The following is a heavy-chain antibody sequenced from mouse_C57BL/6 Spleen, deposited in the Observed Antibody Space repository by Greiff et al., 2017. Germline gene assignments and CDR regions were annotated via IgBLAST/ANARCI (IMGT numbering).Heavy chain of an antibody. Sequence: EVMLVESGGGLVKPGGSLKLSCAASGFTFSDYGMHWVRQAPEKGLEWVAYISSGSSTIYYADTVKGRFTISRDNAKNTLFLQMTSLRSEDTAMYYCARRYYGSSTGDFDVWGTGTTVTVSS. CDR1: GFTFSDYG. V-gene: IGHV5-17*01. CDR2: ISSGSSTI. D-gene: IGHD1-1*01. J-gene: IGHJ1*03. CDR3: ARRYYGSSTGDFDV.